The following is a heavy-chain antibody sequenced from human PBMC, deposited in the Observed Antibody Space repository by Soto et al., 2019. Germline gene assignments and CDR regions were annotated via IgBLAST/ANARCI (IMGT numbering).Heavy chain of an antibody. D-gene: IGHD6-13*01. J-gene: IGHJ6*02. CDR3: AREKGKAAAPYYYCMDV. V-gene: IGHV3-7*05. Sequence: GGSLRLSCAASGFTFSSYWMSWVRQAPGKGLEWVANIKQDGSEKYYVDSVKGRFTISRDNAKNSLYLQMNSLRAEDTAVYYCAREKGKAAAPYYYCMDVWGQGTTVTGSS. CDR1: GFTFSSYW. CDR2: IKQDGSEK.